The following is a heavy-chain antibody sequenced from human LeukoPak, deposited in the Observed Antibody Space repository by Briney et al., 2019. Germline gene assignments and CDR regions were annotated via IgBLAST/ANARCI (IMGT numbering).Heavy chain of an antibody. J-gene: IGHJ4*02. CDR2: ISYDGSNK. CDR3: VNTMIPRLY. D-gene: IGHD3-22*01. Sequence: AGGSLRLSCAASGFTFSSYAMHWVRQAPGKGLEWVAVISYDGSNKYYADSVKSRFTISRDNSKNTLYLQMNSLRAEDTAVYYCVNTMIPRLYWGQGTLVTVSS. CDR1: GFTFSSYA. V-gene: IGHV3-30-3*01.